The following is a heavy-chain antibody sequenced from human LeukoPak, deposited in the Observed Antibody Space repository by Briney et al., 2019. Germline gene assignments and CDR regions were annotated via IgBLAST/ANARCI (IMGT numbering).Heavy chain of an antibody. Sequence: GGSLRPSCAASGFTFSSYWMHWVRQAPGKGLVWVSRINGDGSTTAYADSVKGRFTISRDNGKNTLYLQMNSLRAEDSAVYYCARRGPEIVATIDYWGQGTLVTVSS. J-gene: IGHJ4*02. CDR2: INGDGSTT. V-gene: IGHV3-74*01. CDR3: ARRGPEIVATIDY. CDR1: GFTFSSYW. D-gene: IGHD5-12*01.